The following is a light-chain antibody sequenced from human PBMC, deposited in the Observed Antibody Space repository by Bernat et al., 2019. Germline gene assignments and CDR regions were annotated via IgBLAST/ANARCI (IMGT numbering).Light chain of an antibody. V-gene: IGLV1-44*01. CDR2: NNN. CDR1: SSNIGSNT. Sequence: QSVLTQPPSASGTPGQRVTISCYGSSSNIGSNTVTWEQQLPGTAPKLLIYNNNQRPSGVPARFSGSKAGTSASLAISGLQSEAEADYYCAAWDDSLNGWVFGGGPKLPVL. J-gene: IGLJ3*02. CDR3: AAWDDSLNGWV.